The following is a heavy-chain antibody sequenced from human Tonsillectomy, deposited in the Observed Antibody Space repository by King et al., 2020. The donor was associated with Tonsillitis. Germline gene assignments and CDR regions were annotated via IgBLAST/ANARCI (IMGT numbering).Heavy chain of an antibody. CDR1: GVTFSSYA. CDR2: ISGSGGST. J-gene: IGHJ5*02. CDR3: AKETVMDYYESAFDP. Sequence: VQLVESGGGLVQPGGSLRLSCAASGVTFSSYAMSWVRQAPGRGLEWVSAISGSGGSTYYADSVKGRFTISRDNSKNTLYLQMNSLRAEDTAVSYCAKETVMDYYESAFDPWGQGTLVTVSS. D-gene: IGHD3-22*01. V-gene: IGHV3-23*04.